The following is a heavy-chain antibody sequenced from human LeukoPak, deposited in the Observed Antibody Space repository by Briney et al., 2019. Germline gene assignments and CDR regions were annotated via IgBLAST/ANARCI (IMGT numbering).Heavy chain of an antibody. CDR2: INAGNGNT. J-gene: IGHJ5*02. D-gene: IGHD2-15*01. CDR1: GYTFTSYA. Sequence: GASVKVSCTASGYTFTSYAMHWVRQAPGQRLEWMGWINAGNGNTKYSQKFQGRVTITRDTSASTAYMELSSLRSEDTAVYYCARGVPLDIVVVVAAPFDPWGQGTLVTVSS. CDR3: ARGVPLDIVVVVAAPFDP. V-gene: IGHV1-3*01.